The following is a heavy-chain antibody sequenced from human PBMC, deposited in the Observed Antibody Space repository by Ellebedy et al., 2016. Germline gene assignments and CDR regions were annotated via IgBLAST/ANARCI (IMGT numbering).Heavy chain of an antibody. Sequence: GESLKISXAASGFTFSSYSMNWVRQAPGKGLEWVSYISSSSSTIYYADSVKGRFTISRDNSKNSLYLQMNSLRAEDTAVYYCARGGFWSGYWGQGTLVTVSS. CDR2: ISSSSSTI. D-gene: IGHD3-3*01. V-gene: IGHV3-48*01. CDR1: GFTFSSYS. CDR3: ARGGFWSGY. J-gene: IGHJ4*02.